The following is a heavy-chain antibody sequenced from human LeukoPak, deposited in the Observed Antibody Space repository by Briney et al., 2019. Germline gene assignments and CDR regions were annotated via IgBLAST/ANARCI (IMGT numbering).Heavy chain of an antibody. Sequence: PSETLSLTCTVSGGSISSGGYYWSWIRQPPGKGLEWIGSVYHIGSTYYNPSLKSRVTISVDTSKNKFSLKLSSVTAADTAVYYCVREGVRGQGTLVTVSS. J-gene: IGHJ4*02. D-gene: IGHD2-8*01. CDR3: VREGV. CDR2: VYHIGST. V-gene: IGHV4-39*07. CDR1: GGSISSGGYY.